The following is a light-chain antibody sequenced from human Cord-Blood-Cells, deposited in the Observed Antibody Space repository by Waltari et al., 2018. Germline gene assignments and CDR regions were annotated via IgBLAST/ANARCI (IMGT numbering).Light chain of an antibody. CDR1: NIGSKS. V-gene: IGLV3-21*04. J-gene: IGLJ3*02. CDR3: QVWDSSSDHWV. Sequence: SYVLTQPPSVSVAPGKTARITCGGNNIGSKSVHWCQQKPGQAPVLVIYYDSDRPSGIPERFSGSNSGNTATLTISRVEAGDEADYYFQVWDSSSDHWVFGGGTKLTVL. CDR2: YDS.